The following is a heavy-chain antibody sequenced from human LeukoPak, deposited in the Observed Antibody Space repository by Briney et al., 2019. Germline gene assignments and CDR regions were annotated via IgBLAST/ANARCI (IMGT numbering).Heavy chain of an antibody. V-gene: IGHV4-31*03. CDR2: IYYSGST. CDR3: ARGARYINFRSAP. J-gene: IGHJ5*02. Sequence: SQTLSLTCTVSGGSISSGGYYWSWIRQHPGKGLEWIGYIYYSGSTNYNPSLKSRVTISVDTSKNQFSLKLSSVTAADTAVYYCARGARYINFRSAPWGQGTLVTVSS. CDR1: GGSISSGGYY. D-gene: IGHD4-11*01.